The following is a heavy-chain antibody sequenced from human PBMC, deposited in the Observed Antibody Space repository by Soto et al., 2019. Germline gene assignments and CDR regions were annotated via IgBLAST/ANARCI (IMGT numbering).Heavy chain of an antibody. D-gene: IGHD2-21*02. V-gene: IGHV3-30*18. CDR3: AKALVSYCGGDCNYDRDAFDI. CDR2: ISYDGSNK. Sequence: GGSLRLSCAASGFTFSSYGMHWVRQAPGKGLEWVAVISYDGSNKYYADSVKGRFTISRDNSKNTLYLQMNSLRAEDTAVYYCAKALVSYCGGDCNYDRDAFDIWGQGTMVTVSS. CDR1: GFTFSSYG. J-gene: IGHJ3*02.